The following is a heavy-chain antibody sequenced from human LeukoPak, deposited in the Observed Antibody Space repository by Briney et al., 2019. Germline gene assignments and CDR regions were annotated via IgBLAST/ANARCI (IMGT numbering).Heavy chain of an antibody. D-gene: IGHD3-10*01. CDR1: GFTFSSYA. J-gene: IGHJ4*02. CDR3: VKSGSGSYYNPDFDY. V-gene: IGHV3-23*01. CDR2: ISYSGGST. Sequence: PGGSLRLSCAASGFTFSSYAVSWVRQTPGKGLEWVSSISYSGGSTHYADSAKGRFTISRDNSKNTLYLQMNSLRAEDTAVYYCVKSGSGSYYNPDFDYWGQGTLVTVSS.